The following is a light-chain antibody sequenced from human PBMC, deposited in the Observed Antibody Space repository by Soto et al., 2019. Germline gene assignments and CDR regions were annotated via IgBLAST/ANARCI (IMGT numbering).Light chain of an antibody. CDR1: QSVLYSSNNKNY. CDR2: WAS. Sequence: DIVMTQSPDSLAVSLGERATINCKSSQSVLYSSNNKNYLAWYQHKPGQPPKLLIYWASTRESGVPDRFSGSGSGTDFTLTISSLQAEDVAVYYCQQYDSTPHTFGQGTKLEIK. J-gene: IGKJ2*01. V-gene: IGKV4-1*01. CDR3: QQYDSTPHT.